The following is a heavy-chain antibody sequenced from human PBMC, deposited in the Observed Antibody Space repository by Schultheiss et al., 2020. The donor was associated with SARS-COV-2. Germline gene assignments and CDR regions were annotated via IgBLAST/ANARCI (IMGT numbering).Heavy chain of an antibody. CDR3: ALGYCSGGSCYSFDP. Sequence: ASVKVSCKASGGTFSSYAISWVRQAPGQGLEWMGWISAYNGNTNYAQKLQGRVTMTTDTSTSTAYMELRSLRSEDTAVYYCALGYCSGGSCYSFDPWGQGTLVTVSS. V-gene: IGHV1-18*01. CDR1: GGTFSSYA. D-gene: IGHD2-15*01. CDR2: ISAYNGNT. J-gene: IGHJ5*02.